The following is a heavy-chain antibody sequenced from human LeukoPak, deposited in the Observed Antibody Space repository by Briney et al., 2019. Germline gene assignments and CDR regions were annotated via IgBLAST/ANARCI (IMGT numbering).Heavy chain of an antibody. CDR3: ARDLDPPALGVVRGVADY. V-gene: IGHV1-2*02. CDR2: INPNSGGT. Sequence: GASVKVSCKASGYTFTGYYMHWVRQAPGQGLEWMGWINPNSGGTNYAQKFQGRVTMTRDTSISTAYMELSRLRSDDTAVYYCARDLDPPALGVVRGVADYWGQGTLVTVSS. J-gene: IGHJ4*02. CDR1: GYTFTGYY. D-gene: IGHD3-10*01.